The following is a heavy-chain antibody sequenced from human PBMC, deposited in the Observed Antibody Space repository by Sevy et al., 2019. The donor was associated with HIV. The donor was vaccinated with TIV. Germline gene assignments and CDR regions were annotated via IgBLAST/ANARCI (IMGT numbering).Heavy chain of an antibody. CDR1: GFSVSSHA. V-gene: IGHV3-30*04. J-gene: IGHJ4*02. CDR3: TRDAGYSVAWYPSNY. D-gene: IGHD1-26*01. Sequence: GGSLRLSCAASGFSVSSHAMHWVRQAPGKGLEWVALLSYDGGAQYYVDSVKGRFSISRDNSKNILYLQMNSLRPADTALYYCTRDAGYSVAWYPSNYWGQGTLVTVSS. CDR2: LSYDGGAQ.